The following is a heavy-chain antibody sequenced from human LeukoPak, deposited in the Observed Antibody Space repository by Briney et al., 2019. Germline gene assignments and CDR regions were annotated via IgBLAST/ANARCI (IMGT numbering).Heavy chain of an antibody. CDR2: INHRGRT. D-gene: IGHD1-26*01. CDR3: ARVTKGEWELLGY. CDR1: NGSFSGYY. V-gene: IGHV4-34*01. J-gene: IGHJ4*02. Sequence: SGTLSLTCAVYNGSFSGYYWSWIRQPPGKGLEWLGEINHRGRTYYNPSLLSRVTISVDTSKNQLSLKVTSVTAADTAVYYCARVTKGEWELLGYWGQGTLVTVSS.